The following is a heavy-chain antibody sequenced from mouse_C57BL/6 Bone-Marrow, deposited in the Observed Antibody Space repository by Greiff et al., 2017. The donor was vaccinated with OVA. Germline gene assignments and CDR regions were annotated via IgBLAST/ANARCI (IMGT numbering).Heavy chain of an antibody. CDR2: ISNLAYSI. V-gene: IGHV5-15*01. CDR1: GFTFSDYG. Sequence: DVQLQESGGGLVQPGGSLKLSCAASGFTFSDYGMAWVRQAPRKGPEWVAFISNLAYSIYYADTVTGRFTISRENAKNTLYLEMSRLRSEDTAMYYCARQGIYYDYDVLYFDVWGTGTTVTVSS. D-gene: IGHD2-4*01. J-gene: IGHJ1*03. CDR3: ARQGIYYDYDVLYFDV.